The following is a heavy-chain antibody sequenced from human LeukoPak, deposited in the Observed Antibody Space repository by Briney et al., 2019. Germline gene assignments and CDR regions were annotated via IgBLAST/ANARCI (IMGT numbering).Heavy chain of an antibody. J-gene: IGHJ4*02. CDR2: ISSGSSTR. CDR3: ARAGFTFSDYFGSFFDY. V-gene: IGHV3-48*01. D-gene: IGHD3-10*01. Sequence: GGSLRLSCAASGFTFSSYSMNWVRQAPGKGLEWVSHISSGSSTRYYADSVKGRFTLSRDNAKNSLYLQMNSLRAEDTAVYYCARAGFTFSDYFGSFFDYWGQGTLVTVSS. CDR1: GFTFSSYS.